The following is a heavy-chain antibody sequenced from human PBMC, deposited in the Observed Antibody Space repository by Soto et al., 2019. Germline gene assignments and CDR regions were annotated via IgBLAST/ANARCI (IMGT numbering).Heavy chain of an antibody. CDR1: GGSISSGDYY. CDR2: IYYSGST. J-gene: IGHJ5*02. CDR3: AREKQLVNWFDP. V-gene: IGHV4-30-4*01. Sequence: PSETLSLTCTVSGGSISSGDYYWSWIRQPPGKGLEWIGYIYYSGSTYYNPSLKSRVTISEDTSKNQFSLKLSSVTAADTAVYYCAREKQLVNWFDPWGQGTLVTVSS. D-gene: IGHD6-6*01.